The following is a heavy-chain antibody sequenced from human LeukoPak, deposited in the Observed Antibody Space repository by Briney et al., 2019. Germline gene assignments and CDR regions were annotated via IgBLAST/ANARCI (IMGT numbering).Heavy chain of an antibody. J-gene: IGHJ4*02. CDR2: FGSSGGPI. V-gene: IGHV3-11*04. CDR1: GFTFSDYY. Sequence: GGSLRLSCAASGFTFSDYYMSWIRQAPGKGLEWVSYFGSSGGPIYYADSVKGRFTISRDNAKNSLYLQMNSLRAEDTAVYYYARAGYYYDSSGYFNWGQGTLVTVSS. CDR3: ARAGYYYDSSGYFN. D-gene: IGHD3-22*01.